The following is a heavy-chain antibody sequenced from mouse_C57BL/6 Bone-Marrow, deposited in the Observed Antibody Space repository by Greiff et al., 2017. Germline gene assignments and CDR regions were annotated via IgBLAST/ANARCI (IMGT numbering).Heavy chain of an antibody. V-gene: IGHV2-5*01. J-gene: IGHJ4*01. CDR2: IWRGGST. CDR1: GFSLTSYG. Sequence: VQLVESGPGLVQPSQSLSITCTVSGFSLTSYGVHWVRQSPGKGLEWLGVIWRGGSTDYNAAFMSRLSITKDNSKSQVFFKMNSLQDDDTAIYYCASYYDYPYAIGDWGQGTSVIVSS. D-gene: IGHD2-4*01. CDR3: ASYYDYPYAIGD.